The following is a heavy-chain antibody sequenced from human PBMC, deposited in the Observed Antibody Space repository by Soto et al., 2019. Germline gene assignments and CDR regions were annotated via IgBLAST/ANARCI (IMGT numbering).Heavy chain of an antibody. J-gene: IGHJ6*02. CDR3: ARSGGPANSFYYYSGMDV. CDR1: GYNFPTYW. D-gene: IGHD3-10*01. V-gene: IGHV5-51*01. CDR2: IYPGDSDT. Sequence: GESLKISCKGSGYNFPTYWIGWVRQMPGKGLEWMGIIYPGDSDTRYSPSFQGQVTMSADKSISTAYLQWSSLKASDTAIYYCARSGGPANSFYYYSGMDVWGQGTMVTVSS.